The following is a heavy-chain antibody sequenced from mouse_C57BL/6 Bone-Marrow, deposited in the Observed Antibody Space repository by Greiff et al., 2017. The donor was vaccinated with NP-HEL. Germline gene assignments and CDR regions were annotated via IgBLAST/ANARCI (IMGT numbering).Heavy chain of an antibody. CDR2: INPNNGGT. Sequence: EVQLQQSGPELVKPGASVKMSCKASGYTFTDYNMHWVKQSHGKSLEWIGYINPNNGGTSYNQKFKGKATLTVNKSSSTAYMELRSLTSEDSAVYYCARGDYWGNQFAYWGQGTLVTVSA. D-gene: IGHD2-1*01. J-gene: IGHJ3*01. CDR3: ARGDYWGNQFAY. V-gene: IGHV1-22*01. CDR1: GYTFTDYN.